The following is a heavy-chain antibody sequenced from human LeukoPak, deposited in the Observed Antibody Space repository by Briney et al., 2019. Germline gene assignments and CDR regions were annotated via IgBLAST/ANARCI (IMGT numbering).Heavy chain of an antibody. Sequence: GGSLRLSCAASGFPFSSYAMHWVRQPPGKGLEYVSAISSDGGSTYYANSVKGKFTISRDNSKNTLYLQMGSLRPEDMAVYYCARDLGVVAAPAAKGFDFWGRGTMVIVSS. J-gene: IGHJ2*01. CDR1: GFPFSSYA. V-gene: IGHV3-64*01. CDR3: ARDLGVVAAPAAKGFDF. D-gene: IGHD2-2*01. CDR2: ISSDGGST.